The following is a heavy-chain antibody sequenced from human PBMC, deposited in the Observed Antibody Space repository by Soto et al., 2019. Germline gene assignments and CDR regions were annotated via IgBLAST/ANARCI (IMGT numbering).Heavy chain of an antibody. CDR2: IYWDDDS. V-gene: IGHV2-5*02. CDR1: AFSLTTSVVG. D-gene: IGHD3-9*01. J-gene: IGHJ5*02. Sequence: QITLKESGPTLVKPTQTLTLTCTVSAFSLTTSVVGVGCIRQPPGKALEWLAIIYWDDDSHYTPSLGSRLTITKDTSKNQVVLTLNNVDTADTGTYYCAQVFYFAGGTSWGPGTMDIVSS. CDR3: AQVFYFAGGTS.